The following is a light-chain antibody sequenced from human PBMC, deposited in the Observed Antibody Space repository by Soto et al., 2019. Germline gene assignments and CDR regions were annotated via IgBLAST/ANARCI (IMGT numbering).Light chain of an antibody. CDR1: QTVSITY. CDR2: GAS. V-gene: IGKV3-20*01. J-gene: IGKJ5*01. CDR3: QQYGSSPLIS. Sequence: VLTQSPGTLSLSPVESATLSCRASQTVSITYLTWYQQKPGQAPRLLIFGASKRATRIPDRFSGSGSGRDFTLTISGLEPEDFAVYYCQQYGSSPLISFGQGTRLEIK.